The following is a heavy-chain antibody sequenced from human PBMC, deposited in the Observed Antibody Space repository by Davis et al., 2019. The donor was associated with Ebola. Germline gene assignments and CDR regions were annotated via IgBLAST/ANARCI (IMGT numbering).Heavy chain of an antibody. CDR3: ARLPYYDFWSGYPDLFDY. J-gene: IGHJ4*02. D-gene: IGHD3-3*01. Sequence: MPSETLSLTCAVYGGSFSGYYWSWIRQPPGKGLEWIGEINHSGSTYYNPSLKSRVTISVDTSKNQFSLKLSSVTAADTAVYYCARLPYYDFWSGYPDLFDYWGQGTLVTVSS. CDR2: INHSGST. V-gene: IGHV4-34*01. CDR1: GGSFSGYY.